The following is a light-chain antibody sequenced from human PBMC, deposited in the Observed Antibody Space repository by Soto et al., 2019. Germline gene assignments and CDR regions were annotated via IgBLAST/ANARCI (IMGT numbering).Light chain of an antibody. Sequence: HSVLTQPPSASGTPGQRVSISCSGSRSNIGSNSVNWYQHLPGTAPKLFIYDNNERPSGVPDRISGSKSGSAASLAISGLQSEDEADYYCAAWDDSLNGPVFGTGTKVTV. J-gene: IGLJ1*01. V-gene: IGLV1-44*01. CDR1: RSNIGSNS. CDR3: AAWDDSLNGPV. CDR2: DNN.